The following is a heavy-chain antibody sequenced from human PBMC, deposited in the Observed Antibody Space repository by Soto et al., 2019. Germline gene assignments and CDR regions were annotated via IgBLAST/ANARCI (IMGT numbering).Heavy chain of an antibody. V-gene: IGHV4-31*03. Sequence: SETLSLTCTVSGGSIRSGGCYWSWIRQHPGKGLEWIGYIYYSGSTYYNPSLKSRVTISVDTSKNQFSLKLSSVTAADTAVYYCARGGSDDSSGYYLVPFDYWGQGTLVTVSS. CDR2: IYYSGST. D-gene: IGHD3-22*01. CDR1: GGSIRSGGCY. CDR3: ARGGSDDSSGYYLVPFDY. J-gene: IGHJ4*02.